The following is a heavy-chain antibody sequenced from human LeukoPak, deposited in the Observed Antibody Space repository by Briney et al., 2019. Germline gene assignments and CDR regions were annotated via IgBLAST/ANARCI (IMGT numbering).Heavy chain of an antibody. D-gene: IGHD4-17*01. Sequence: PSETLSLTCGVSGGSITNTNYWTWVRQPPGKGLEWIGEVNLQGSTNYNPSLMGRVAISVDTSENHISLQLTSVTAANTAVYYCARLDFRDGDYVFWYWGQGTLVTVSS. CDR2: VNLQGST. J-gene: IGHJ4*02. CDR1: GGSITNTNY. V-gene: IGHV4-4*02. CDR3: ARLDFRDGDYVFWY.